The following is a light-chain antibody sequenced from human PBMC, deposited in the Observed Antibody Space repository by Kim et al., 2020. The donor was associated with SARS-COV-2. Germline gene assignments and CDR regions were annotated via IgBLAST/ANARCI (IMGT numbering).Light chain of an antibody. CDR3: SSYTTSSTYV. CDR1: SGDVGGYNF. Sequence: QSALTQPASVSGSPGQSITISCTGTSGDVGGYNFVSWYQHHPGKASKLMIYEVSNRPSEISNRFSGSKSGNTASLTISGLQADDEADYYCSSYTTSSTYVFGTGTKVTVL. J-gene: IGLJ1*01. CDR2: EVS. V-gene: IGLV2-14*01.